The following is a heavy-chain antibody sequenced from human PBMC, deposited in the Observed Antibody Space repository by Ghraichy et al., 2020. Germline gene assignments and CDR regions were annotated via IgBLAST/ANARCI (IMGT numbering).Heavy chain of an antibody. CDR3: TRGTFCIGGSCWSRAFDI. Sequence: SETLSLTCAVNGGSFSNYYWSWDRQPPGKGLEWIGEINHVGITNYNPSLKSRLTISADTSKNYVSLNLSSVTAADTAVYYCTRGTFCIGGSCWSRAFDIWGQGTVVTVSS. D-gene: IGHD2-15*01. CDR2: INHVGIT. CDR1: GGSFSNYY. V-gene: IGHV4-34*01. J-gene: IGHJ3*02.